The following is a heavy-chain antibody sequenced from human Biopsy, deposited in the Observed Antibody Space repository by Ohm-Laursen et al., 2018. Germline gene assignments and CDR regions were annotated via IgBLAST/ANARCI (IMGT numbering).Heavy chain of an antibody. CDR3: VRGVNYYDPYHYYALDV. V-gene: IGHV4-34*01. CDR2: INHSGRT. J-gene: IGHJ6*02. Sequence: TLSLICAVYGESFNGYYWSWIRQTPGKGLEWIGEINHSGRTNYNPSLKSRVTISVDTSKNQFSLKVRSVTAADTAVYYCVRGVNYYDPYHYYALDVWGQGTTVTVSS. CDR1: GESFNGYY. D-gene: IGHD3-22*01.